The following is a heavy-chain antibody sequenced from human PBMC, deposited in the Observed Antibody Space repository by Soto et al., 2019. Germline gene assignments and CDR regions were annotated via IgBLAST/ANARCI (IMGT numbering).Heavy chain of an antibody. CDR2: ISWNSGSI. Sequence: EVQRVESGGGLVQPGRSLRLSCAASGFTFDDYAMHWVRQAPGKGLEWVSGISWNSGSIGYADSVKGRFTISRDNAKNSLYLQMNSLRAEDTALYYCAKDIGSSIRYYYYGMDVWGQGTTVTVSS. J-gene: IGHJ6*02. CDR3: AKDIGSSIRYYYYGMDV. CDR1: GFTFDDYA. V-gene: IGHV3-9*01. D-gene: IGHD6-6*01.